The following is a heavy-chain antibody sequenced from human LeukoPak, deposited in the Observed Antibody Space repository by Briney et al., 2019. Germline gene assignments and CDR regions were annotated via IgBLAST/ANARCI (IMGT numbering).Heavy chain of an antibody. V-gene: IGHV1-69*04. J-gene: IGHJ3*02. D-gene: IGHD2-2*01. CDR2: VIPILGIA. Sequence: SVNLSFNASVATFSIYTISWRRQPQRPGLGWMGRVIPILGIANDAKKFQGRVTITADKSTRAAYMELSSMRSEDTTVYYCAREGSGIVVVPAAIHDDAFDIWGQGTMVTVSS. CDR1: VATFSIYT. CDR3: AREGSGIVVVPAAIHDDAFDI.